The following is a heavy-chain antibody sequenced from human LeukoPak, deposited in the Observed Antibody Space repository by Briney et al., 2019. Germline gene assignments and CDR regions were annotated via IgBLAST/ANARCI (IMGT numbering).Heavy chain of an antibody. CDR3: AKYYYDSSEVLDAFDI. CDR2: IYSSGAT. V-gene: IGHV4-59*08. D-gene: IGHD3-22*01. J-gene: IGHJ3*02. CDR1: GGSISSYY. Sequence: SETLSLTCTVSGGSISSYYWSWIRQPPGKGLEWIGYIYSSGATEYNPSLKSRVTMSVDTSKNQFSLKLSSVTAADTAVYYCAKYYYDSSEVLDAFDIWGQGTMVTVSS.